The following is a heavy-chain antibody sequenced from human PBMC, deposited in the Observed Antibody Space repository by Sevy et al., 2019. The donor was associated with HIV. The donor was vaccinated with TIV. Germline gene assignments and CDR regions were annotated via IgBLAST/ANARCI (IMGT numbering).Heavy chain of an antibody. V-gene: IGHV4-4*07. CDR1: GGSISSYY. CDR2: IYTSGST. D-gene: IGHD6-13*01. J-gene: IGHJ3*02. Sequence: SETLSLTCTVSGGSISSYYWSWIRQPAGKGLEWIGRIYTSGSTNYNPSLKSRVTMSVDTSKNQFSLKLSSVTAADTAGYYWARDDSSSWYIQGNAFDIWGQGTMVTVS. CDR3: ARDDSSSWYIQGNAFDI.